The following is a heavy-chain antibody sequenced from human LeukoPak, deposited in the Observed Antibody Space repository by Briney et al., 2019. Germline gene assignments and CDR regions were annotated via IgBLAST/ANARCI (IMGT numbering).Heavy chain of an antibody. V-gene: IGHV1-18*01. CDR1: GYTFTSYG. CDR3: ARKSPRATTNWFGP. D-gene: IGHD1-26*01. J-gene: IGHJ5*02. CDR2: ISAYNGNT. Sequence: ASVKVSCKASGYTFTSYGISWVRQATGQGLEWMGWISAYNGNTNYAQKFQGRVTMTRDTSTSTVYMELSSLRSEDTAVYYCARKSPRATTNWFGPWGQGTLVTVSS.